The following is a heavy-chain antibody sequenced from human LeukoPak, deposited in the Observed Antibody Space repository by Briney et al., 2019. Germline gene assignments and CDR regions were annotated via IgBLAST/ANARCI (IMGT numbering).Heavy chain of an antibody. CDR1: GFTFSSYW. Sequence: GGSLRLSCAVSGFTFSSYWMTWVRQAPGKGLEWVANIRQDGSEKYYVDSVKGRFTISRDNAKNLLYLQMNSLRDEDTAVYYCARWGIAMAGSFGIDYWGQGTLVTVSP. D-gene: IGHD6-19*01. CDR3: ARWGIAMAGSFGIDY. V-gene: IGHV3-7*01. CDR2: IRQDGSEK. J-gene: IGHJ4*02.